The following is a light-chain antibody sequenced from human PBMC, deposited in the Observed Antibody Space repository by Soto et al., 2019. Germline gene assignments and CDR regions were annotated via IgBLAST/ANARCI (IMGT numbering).Light chain of an antibody. CDR1: SSDVGAYNS. CDR2: EVS. V-gene: IGLV2-14*01. Sequence: QSALTQPASVSGSPGQSITISCTGTSSDVGAYNSVSWFQHHPGKAPKLMISEVSNRPSGISNRFSGSKSGNTASLTISGLQAEDEADYYCSSYTNTNTRVFGGGTKVTVL. CDR3: SSYTNTNTRV. J-gene: IGLJ3*02.